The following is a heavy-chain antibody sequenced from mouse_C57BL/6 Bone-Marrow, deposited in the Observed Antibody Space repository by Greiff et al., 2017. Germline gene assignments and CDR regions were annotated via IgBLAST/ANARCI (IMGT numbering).Heavy chain of an antibody. V-gene: IGHV1-77*01. CDR2: IGPGSGST. J-gene: IGHJ3*01. CDR3: ARGSYSNYPFAD. D-gene: IGHD2-5*01. CDR1: GYTFTDYY. Sequence: QVQLQQSGAELVKPGASVKISCKASGYTFTDYYINWVKQRPGQGLEWIGTIGPGSGSTYYNEKFKGKATLTADKSYSTAYMQFSSLTSADSAVYVSARGSYSNYPFADWGQGTLVTVSA.